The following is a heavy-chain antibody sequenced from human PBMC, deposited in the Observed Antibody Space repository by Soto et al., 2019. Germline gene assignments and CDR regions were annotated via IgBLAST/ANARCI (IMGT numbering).Heavy chain of an antibody. J-gene: IGHJ4*02. Sequence: PSETLSLTCTVSGGSIRGNYYYWGWLRQPPGKELEWIGSVFYTGSTYYNPSLQSRLTMSVDTSKNQFSLKLNSVTAADTAVYYCSTGPDGNFDSWGQGTRVTVSS. CDR1: GGSIRGNYYY. D-gene: IGHD1-1*01. V-gene: IGHV4-39*01. CDR3: STGPDGNFDS. CDR2: VFYTGST.